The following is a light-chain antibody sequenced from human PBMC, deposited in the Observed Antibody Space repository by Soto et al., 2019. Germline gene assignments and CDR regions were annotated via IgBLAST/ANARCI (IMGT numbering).Light chain of an antibody. CDR1: QPISDY. Sequence: DIQMTQSPSSLSASVGDRVTITCRTSQPISDYLNWYQQKPGKAPTLLIYTTSNLQSGVPSRFSDSGSATHFTLTISSLQPEDFATYYCQQHYNTPRTFGQGTKVEI. J-gene: IGKJ1*01. CDR2: TTS. CDR3: QQHYNTPRT. V-gene: IGKV1-39*01.